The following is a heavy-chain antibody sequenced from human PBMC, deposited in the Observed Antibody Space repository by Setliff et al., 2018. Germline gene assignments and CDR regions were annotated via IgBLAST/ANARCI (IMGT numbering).Heavy chain of an antibody. CDR2: ISSANNYL. D-gene: IGHD5-18*01. J-gene: IGHJ4*02. Sequence: PGGSLRLSCAASGFAFASHNMLWVRQAPGKGLEWVAAISSANNYLVYADSVKGRFTISRDNAKNSVYLQMNSLRAEDTAIYYCATTRVWIPVLDSCGQGTLVTSPQ. V-gene: IGHV3-21*04. CDR3: ATTRVWIPVLDS. CDR1: GFAFASHN.